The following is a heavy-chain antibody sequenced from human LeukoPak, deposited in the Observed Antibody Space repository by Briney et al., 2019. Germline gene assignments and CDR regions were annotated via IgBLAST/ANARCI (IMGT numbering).Heavy chain of an antibody. D-gene: IGHD1-14*01. J-gene: IGHJ4*02. CDR3: ARGHHGLEY. V-gene: IGHV3-11*01. CDR2: IDSRGSFI. CDR1: GHTFSDFY. Sequence: PGESLRLSCAVSGHTFSDFYMSWIRQTPGEGLEWVSYIDSRGSFIYYADSVRGRFTISRDNAENSLYLQMNSLRAEDTAMYYCARGHHGLEYWGQGTLVTVSS.